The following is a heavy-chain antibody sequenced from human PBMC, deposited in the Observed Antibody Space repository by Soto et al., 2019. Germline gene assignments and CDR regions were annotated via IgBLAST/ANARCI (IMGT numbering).Heavy chain of an antibody. CDR1: GYTFTSYD. D-gene: IGHD1-1*01. J-gene: IGHJ4*02. CDR3: VRDDFGLGLDY. CDR2: MNPNSGNT. Sequence: ASVKVSCKASGYTFTSYDINWVRQATGQGLEWMGWMNPNSGNTGYAQKFQGRVTMTRNTSISTAYMELNSLRAEDTAVYYCVRDDFGLGLDYWGLGTLVTVSS. V-gene: IGHV1-8*01.